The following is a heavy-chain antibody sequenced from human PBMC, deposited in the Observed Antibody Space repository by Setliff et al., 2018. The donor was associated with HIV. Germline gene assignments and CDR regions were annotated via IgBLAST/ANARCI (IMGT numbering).Heavy chain of an antibody. J-gene: IGHJ4*02. CDR1: GGSISSSDYY. CDR2: IFYTGST. Sequence: SETLSLTCTVSGGSISSSDYYWGWIRQPPGKGLEWIGSIFYTGSTYHNPSLKSRVTISVDTSKNQFSLTLNSVTAADTAVYYCARGTFSGPDYWGQGTLVTV. D-gene: IGHD1-26*01. CDR3: ARGTFSGPDY. V-gene: IGHV4-39*01.